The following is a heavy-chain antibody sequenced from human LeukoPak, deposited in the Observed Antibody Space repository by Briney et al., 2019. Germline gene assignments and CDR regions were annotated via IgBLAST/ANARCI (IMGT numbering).Heavy chain of an antibody. J-gene: IGHJ4*02. CDR2: ISTFNGYT. V-gene: IGHV1-18*04. Sequence: ASVKLSCKPSGYIFTSNSITWVRQAPGQGLEWMGWISTFNGYTNYAKNLQGRVTMTRDTSKRTVYMEMRNMRSDDTAVYYCARGEFYYDLWGQGTLVTVSS. CDR1: GYIFTSNS. D-gene: IGHD3-16*01. CDR3: ARGEFYYDL.